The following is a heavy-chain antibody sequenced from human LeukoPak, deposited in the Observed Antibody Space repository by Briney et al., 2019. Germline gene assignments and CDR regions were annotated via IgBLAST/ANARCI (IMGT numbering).Heavy chain of an antibody. CDR1: GFTFSSYA. D-gene: IGHD3-22*01. CDR3: AKPYDSSGYYYNY. Sequence: PGGSLRLSCAASGFTFSSYAMSWVRQAPGKGLEWVSAISGSGGSTYYADSVKGRFTISRDNSKNTLYLQMNSRRAEDTAVYYCAKPYDSSGYYYNYWGQGTLVTVSS. J-gene: IGHJ4*02. V-gene: IGHV3-23*01. CDR2: ISGSGGST.